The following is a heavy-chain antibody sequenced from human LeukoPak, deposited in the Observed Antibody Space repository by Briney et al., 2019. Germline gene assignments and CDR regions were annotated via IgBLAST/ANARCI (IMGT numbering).Heavy chain of an antibody. D-gene: IGHD1-1*01. CDR1: GFPFSNSG. J-gene: IGHJ4*02. Sequence: PGGSLRLSCAASGFPFSNSGMHWVRQAPGKGLEWVANIKQDGSDKQYVDSVKGRFAISRDNAKTSVYLQMNSLRAEDTAVYYCVSTTRSSPFDNWGQGTLVTVSS. V-gene: IGHV3-7*01. CDR2: IKQDGSDK. CDR3: VSTTRSSPFDN.